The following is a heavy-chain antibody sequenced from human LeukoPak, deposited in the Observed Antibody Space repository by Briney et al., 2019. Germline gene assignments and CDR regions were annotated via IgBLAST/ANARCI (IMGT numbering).Heavy chain of an antibody. CDR1: GFTFSSYA. CDR2: ISYDGSNK. D-gene: IGHD6-13*01. Sequence: GRSLRLSCAASGFTFSSYAMHWVRQAPGKGLEWVVVISYDGSNKYYADSVKGRFTISRDNSKNTLYLQMNSLRAEDTAVYYCARGQYSSSWYGDYWGQGTLVTVSS. V-gene: IGHV3-30-3*01. J-gene: IGHJ4*02. CDR3: ARGQYSSSWYGDY.